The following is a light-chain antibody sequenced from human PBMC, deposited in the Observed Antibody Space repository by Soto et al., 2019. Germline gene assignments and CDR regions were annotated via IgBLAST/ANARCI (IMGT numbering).Light chain of an antibody. V-gene: IGKV1-5*03. CDR2: KAS. CDR1: QDISHW. Sequence: DIQMTQSPSTLSASVGDRVTITCRASQDISHWLAWYQQKPGKAPKLVIYKASSLESGVPSRFSGRGSGTEFTLTIRSLQPEDFSTYYCQHYDGYPYTFCQGTKVDI. J-gene: IGKJ2*01. CDR3: QHYDGYPYT.